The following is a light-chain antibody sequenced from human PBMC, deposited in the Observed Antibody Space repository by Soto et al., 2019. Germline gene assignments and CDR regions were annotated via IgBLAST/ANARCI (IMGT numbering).Light chain of an antibody. J-gene: IGKJ5*01. CDR2: DAS. V-gene: IGKV3-11*01. CDR3: QHRMNWPLT. Sequence: EIVLTQSPATLSLCPGERATLSCRASQSVSDSLAWFQQKPDQTPRLLIYDASNRAPGIPATFSGSGSETDFTLTISSLEPEDFAVYYCQHRMNWPLTFGQGTRLEIK. CDR1: QSVSDS.